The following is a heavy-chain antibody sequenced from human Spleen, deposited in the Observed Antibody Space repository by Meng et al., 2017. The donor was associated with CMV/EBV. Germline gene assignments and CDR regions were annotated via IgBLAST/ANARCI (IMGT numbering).Heavy chain of an antibody. CDR1: GFSVSIIY. D-gene: IGHD6-25*01. J-gene: IGHJ4*02. Sequence: LIISCAASGFSVSIIYMNWVRQAPGKGLEWVSVIYSGSTTYYADSVQGRFTISRDSSKNTLYLQMNSLRAEDTAVYYCAQWGSADFDYWGQGTLVTVSS. V-gene: IGHV3-53*01. CDR2: IYSGSTT. CDR3: AQWGSADFDY.